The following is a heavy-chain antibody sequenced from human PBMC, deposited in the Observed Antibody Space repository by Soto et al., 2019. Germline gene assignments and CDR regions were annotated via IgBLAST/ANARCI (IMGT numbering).Heavy chain of an antibody. D-gene: IGHD4-17*01. CDR3: ARLTTVTQVDY. CDR1: GGSISSYY. J-gene: IGHJ4*02. CDR2: IYYSWST. V-gene: IGHV4-59*01. Sequence: SETLSLTCTVSGGSISSYYWSWIRQPPGKGLEWIGYIYYSWSTNYNPSLKSRVTISVDTSKNQFSLKLSSVTAADTAVYYCARLTTVTQVDYWGQGTLVTVSS.